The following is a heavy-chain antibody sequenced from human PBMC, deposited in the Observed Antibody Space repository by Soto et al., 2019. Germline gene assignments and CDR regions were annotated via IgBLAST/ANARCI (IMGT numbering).Heavy chain of an antibody. J-gene: IGHJ2*01. D-gene: IGHD1-7*01. CDR2: ISGSGGST. V-gene: IGHV3-23*01. CDR1: GFTFTSYA. CDR3: AKVPDNWNYAYWYFDL. Sequence: PGGSLRLSCAASGFTFTSYAMSWVRQAPGKGLEWVSGISGSGGSTYYADSVNGRFTISRDNSKNTLYLQMNSLRAEDTAVYYCAKVPDNWNYAYWYFDLWGRGTLVTVSS.